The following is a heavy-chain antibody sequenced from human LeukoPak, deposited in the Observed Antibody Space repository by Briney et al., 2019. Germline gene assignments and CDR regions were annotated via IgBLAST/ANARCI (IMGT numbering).Heavy chain of an antibody. CDR2: IYYTGST. V-gene: IGHV4-61*05. Sequence: SETLSLTCTVSGDSITNSNFYWSWVRQPPGEGLEWIGYIYYTGSTYYNPSLKSRVTISVGKSKNQFSLKLSSVTAAGTAVYYCASSDYYDSSGPLYWYFDLWGRGTLVTVSS. J-gene: IGHJ2*01. CDR3: ASSDYYDSSGPLYWYFDL. D-gene: IGHD3-22*01. CDR1: GDSITNSNFY.